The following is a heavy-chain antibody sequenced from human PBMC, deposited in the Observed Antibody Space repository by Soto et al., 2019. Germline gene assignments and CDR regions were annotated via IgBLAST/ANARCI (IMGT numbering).Heavy chain of an antibody. CDR2: ISGYNGNT. J-gene: IGHJ6*02. CDR1: GYTFTSSG. D-gene: IGHD3-10*01. Sequence: QVQLVQSGGEVKKPGASVKVSCKASGYTFTSSGFSWVRQAPGQGLEWMGWISGYNGNTKYEQKFQDRVTMTTDTSTNTGYMELRSLTSDDTAVYYCARAGEIPYYYYGMDVWGQGTTVIVSS. CDR3: ARAGEIPYYYYGMDV. V-gene: IGHV1-18*01.